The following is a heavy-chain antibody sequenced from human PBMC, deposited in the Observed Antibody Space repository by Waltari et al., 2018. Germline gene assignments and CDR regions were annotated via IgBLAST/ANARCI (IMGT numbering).Heavy chain of an antibody. D-gene: IGHD3-16*01. CDR3: ARDLSGGGMDV. V-gene: IGHV3-30*04. J-gene: IGHJ6*02. CDR2: ISYDGSST. CDR1: GFIFTNDA. Sequence: QVQLVESGGGVVHPGRSLRLSCAAAGFIFTNDAMPWARQAPGKGLEWVAVISYDGSSTDYADSVQGRFIFSRDNSKNTLDLHMNSLRAEDMGVYFCARDLSGGGMDVWGQGTTVTVSS.